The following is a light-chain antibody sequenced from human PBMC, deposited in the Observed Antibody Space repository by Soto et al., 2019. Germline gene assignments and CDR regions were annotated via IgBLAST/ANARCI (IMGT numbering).Light chain of an antibody. J-gene: IGLJ1*01. CDR1: TSSIGRNY. CDR2: RNN. CDR3: AAWDHNLRGLYV. Sequence: QSVLTQPPSASGTPGQRVTISCSGGTSSIGRNYVYWYQQLPGTAPKLVIYRNNQRPSGVPDRFSGSKSGTSASLAIRGLRSEDEADYYCAAWDHNLRGLYVFGTGTKLTVL. V-gene: IGLV1-47*01.